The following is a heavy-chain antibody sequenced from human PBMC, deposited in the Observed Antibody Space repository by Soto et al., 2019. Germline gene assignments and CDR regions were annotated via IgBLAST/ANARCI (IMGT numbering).Heavy chain of an antibody. CDR3: ARDDCSSTSCRYYYGMDV. J-gene: IGHJ6*02. D-gene: IGHD2-2*01. V-gene: IGHV1-69*08. CDR2: IIPVLGIA. Sequence: QVHLVQSGAEVKKPGSSVKVSCKASGGTFSSYSMSWVRQAPGQGLEWMGRIIPVLGIASYAQKFQGRVTITADXXTXIXXMELSSLRSEDTAVYYCARDDCSSTSCRYYYGMDVWGQGTTVTVSS. CDR1: GGTFSSYS.